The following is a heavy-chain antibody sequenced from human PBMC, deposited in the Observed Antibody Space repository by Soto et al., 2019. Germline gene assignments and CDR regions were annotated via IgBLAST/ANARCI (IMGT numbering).Heavy chain of an antibody. CDR3: AKSRGASLGFDP. CDR1: GYTFTSYD. Sequence: QVQLVQSGAEVKKPGASVKVSCKASGYTFTSYDINWVRQATGQGLEWMGWMNPNSRNTGYAQKFQGRVTMTRNTSISTAYMELSSLRSEDTAVYYCAKSRGASLGFDPWGQGTLVTVSS. CDR2: MNPNSRNT. D-gene: IGHD5-12*01. J-gene: IGHJ5*02. V-gene: IGHV1-8*01.